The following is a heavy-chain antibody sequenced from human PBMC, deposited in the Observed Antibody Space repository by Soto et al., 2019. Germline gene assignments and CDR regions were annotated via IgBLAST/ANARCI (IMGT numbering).Heavy chain of an antibody. V-gene: IGHV1-18*01. CDR3: ERDWKSAIAAGLDY. Sequence: ASVKVSCKASGYTFPSCGISWVRQAPGQGLEWMGWISAYNGNTNYAQKVQGRVTMTTDTSTNTAYMELRSLRSDDTAVYYCERDWKSAIAAGLDYWGQGTLVTVSS. D-gene: IGHD6-25*01. CDR2: ISAYNGNT. J-gene: IGHJ4*02. CDR1: GYTFPSCG.